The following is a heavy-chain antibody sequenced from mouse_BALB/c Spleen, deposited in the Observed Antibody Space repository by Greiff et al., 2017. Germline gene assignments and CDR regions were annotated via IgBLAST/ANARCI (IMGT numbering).Heavy chain of an antibody. CDR2: ISSGGSYT. CDR3: ASGGTTAPVAY. J-gene: IGHJ3*01. V-gene: IGHV5-6*01. CDR1: GFTFSSYG. Sequence: EVQRVESGGDLVKPGGSLKLSCAASGFTFSSYGMSWVRQTPDKRLEWVATISSGGSYTYYPDSVKGRFTISRVNAKNTLYLQMSRLKSEDTAMYYCASGGTTAPVAYWGQGTLVTVSA. D-gene: IGHD2-14*01.